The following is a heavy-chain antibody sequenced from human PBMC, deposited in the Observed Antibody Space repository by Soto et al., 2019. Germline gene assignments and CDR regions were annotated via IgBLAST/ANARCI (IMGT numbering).Heavy chain of an antibody. CDR1: GFTFSSYS. CDR3: ARDRIAAAGMYFRRDYYYGMDV. J-gene: IGHJ6*02. D-gene: IGHD6-13*01. Sequence: PGGSLRLSCAASGFTFSSYSMNWVRQAPGKGLEWVSSISSSSSYIYYADSVKGRFTISRDNAKNSLYLQMNSLRAEDTAVYYCARDRIAAAGMYFRRDYYYGMDVWGQGTTVTVSS. V-gene: IGHV3-21*01. CDR2: ISSSSSYI.